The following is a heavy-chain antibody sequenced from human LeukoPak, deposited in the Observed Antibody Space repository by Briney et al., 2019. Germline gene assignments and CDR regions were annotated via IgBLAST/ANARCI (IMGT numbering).Heavy chain of an antibody. J-gene: IGHJ4*02. D-gene: IGHD5-18*01. CDR2: IIPIFGTA. Sequence: ASVKVSCKASGGTFSSYAISWVRQATGQGLEWMGGIIPIFGTANYAQKFQGRVTITADESTSTAYMELSSLRSEDTAVYYCARAGEGYSYGYGLDYWGQGTLVTVSS. CDR3: ARAGEGYSYGYGLDY. V-gene: IGHV1-69*13. CDR1: GGTFSSYA.